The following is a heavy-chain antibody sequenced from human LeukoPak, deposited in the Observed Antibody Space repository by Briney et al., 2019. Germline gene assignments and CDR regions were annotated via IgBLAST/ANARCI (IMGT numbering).Heavy chain of an antibody. CDR3: AKQLELFEGAFDI. Sequence: PGGSLRLSCAASGFTFSSYGMSWVRQAPGKGLEWVSTVRGSGSTTYYADSVKGRFTISRDNSKNTLYLQMNSLRAEDTAVYYCAKQLELFEGAFDIWGQGTMVTVSS. V-gene: IGHV3-23*01. J-gene: IGHJ3*02. CDR1: GFTFSSYG. D-gene: IGHD1-7*01. CDR2: VRGSGSTT.